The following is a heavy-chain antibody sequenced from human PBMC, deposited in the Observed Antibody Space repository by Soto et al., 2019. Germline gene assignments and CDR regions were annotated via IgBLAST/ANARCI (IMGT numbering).Heavy chain of an antibody. V-gene: IGHV3-48*01. Sequence: GGSLRLSCAASGFTFSSYSMNWVRQAPGKGLEWVSYINSNSSSIDYADSVKGRFTISRDKAKNSLYLQMNSLRADYSSLYHCARVPPGYCSGGSCYTPDYWGQGTLVTVSS. D-gene: IGHD2-15*01. CDR2: INSNSSSI. J-gene: IGHJ4*02. CDR1: GFTFSSYS. CDR3: ARVPPGYCSGGSCYTPDY.